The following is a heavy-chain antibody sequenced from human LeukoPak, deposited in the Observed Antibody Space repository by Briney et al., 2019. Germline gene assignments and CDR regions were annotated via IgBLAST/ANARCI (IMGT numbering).Heavy chain of an antibody. D-gene: IGHD5-24*01. CDR1: GGSLSSGYYY. V-gene: IGHV4-30-4*08. CDR3: ARERGDGYNWFDP. CDR2: IYYSGST. J-gene: IGHJ5*02. Sequence: PSETLSLTCPVSGGSLSSGYYYWSWIPHPPGKGLECLGYIYYSGSTYYNPSLKSRVTISVDTSKNQFSLKLSSVTAADTAVYYCARERGDGYNWFDPWGQGTLVTVSS.